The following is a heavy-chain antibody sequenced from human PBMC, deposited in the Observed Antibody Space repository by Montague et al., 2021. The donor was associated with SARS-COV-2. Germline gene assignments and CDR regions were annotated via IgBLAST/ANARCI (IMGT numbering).Heavy chain of an antibody. Sequence: SETLSPTCTVAGDSISNSNWGTWVRQSPLRGLEWIGEIFRSGDXXXNPXXXSRVTMSVDMSRNQFSLSLSNVTAADTALYYCVRGGTMTVVVFDYWGQGTLVTVSS. J-gene: IGHJ4*02. CDR1: GDSISNSNW. V-gene: IGHV4-4*02. D-gene: IGHD3-22*01. CDR3: VRGGTMTVVVFDY. CDR2: IFRSGDX.